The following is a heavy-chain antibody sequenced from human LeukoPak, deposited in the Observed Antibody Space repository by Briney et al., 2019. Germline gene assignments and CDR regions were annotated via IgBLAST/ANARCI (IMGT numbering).Heavy chain of an antibody. CDR2: IRYDGSDK. Sequence: GGSLRLSCAASGFIFSNYGMHWVRQAPGKGLEWLTFIRYDGSDKYYADSVKGRFTISRDNSKNALYLQMNSLRAEDTAVYYCAKMLATIGFGHYFDYWGQGTLVTVSS. CDR1: GFIFSNYG. CDR3: AKMLATIGFGHYFDY. J-gene: IGHJ4*02. D-gene: IGHD5-12*01. V-gene: IGHV3-30*02.